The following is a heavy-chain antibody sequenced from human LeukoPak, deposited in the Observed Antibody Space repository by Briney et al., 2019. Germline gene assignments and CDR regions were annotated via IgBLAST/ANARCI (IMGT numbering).Heavy chain of an antibody. D-gene: IGHD1-7*01. V-gene: IGHV4-4*09. CDR1: GDSISSFY. Sequence: SETLSLTCTVSGDSISSFYWSWIRQAPGKGLECIGFIYINGDTSYNPSLKGRATLSLDTSKNQFSLRLTSVTAADTAVYCCAETARTFASWGPGTLVTVSS. CDR2: IYINGDT. J-gene: IGHJ5*02. CDR3: AETARTFAS.